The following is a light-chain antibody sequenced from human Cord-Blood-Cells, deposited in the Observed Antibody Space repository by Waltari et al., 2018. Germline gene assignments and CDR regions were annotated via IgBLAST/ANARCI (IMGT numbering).Light chain of an antibody. CDR1: QSVRSN. V-gene: IGKV3-15*01. CDR2: GAS. CDR3: QQYNNWPPGT. J-gene: IGKJ1*01. Sequence: EIVMPPSHAPLFVSAGGRAPLSCRASQSVRSNLAWYQQNPGQAPSLLIYGASTRATGIPARFIGSGSGIEFTLTISSLQAEDFAVYYCQQYNNWPPGTFGQGTKVEIK.